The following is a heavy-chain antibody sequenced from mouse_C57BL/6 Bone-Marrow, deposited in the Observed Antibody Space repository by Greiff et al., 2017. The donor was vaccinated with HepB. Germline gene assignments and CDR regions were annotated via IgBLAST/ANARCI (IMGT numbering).Heavy chain of an antibody. J-gene: IGHJ3*01. CDR3: PRAYYYGSSYWFGY. V-gene: IGHV1-15*01. Sequence: VQLQQSGAELVRPGASVTLSCKASGYTFTDYEMHWVKQTPVHGLEWIGAIDPETGGTAYNQKFKGKAILTADKSSSTAYMELRSLASEVSAVYYCPRAYYYGSSYWFGYWGQGTLVTVSA. CDR2: IDPETGGT. D-gene: IGHD1-1*01. CDR1: GYTFTDYE.